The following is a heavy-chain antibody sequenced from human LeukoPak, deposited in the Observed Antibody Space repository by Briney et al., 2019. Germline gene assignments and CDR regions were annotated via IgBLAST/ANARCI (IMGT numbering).Heavy chain of an antibody. CDR1: GFTFSSYG. Sequence: GGTLRLSCAASGFTFSSYGMSWVRQAPGKGLEWVSAISGSGGSTYYADSVKGRFTISRDNSKNTLYLQMNSLRAEDTAVYYCARDIDNGDYVVYWGQGTLVTVSS. J-gene: IGHJ4*02. CDR3: ARDIDNGDYVVY. D-gene: IGHD4-17*01. CDR2: ISGSGGST. V-gene: IGHV3-23*01.